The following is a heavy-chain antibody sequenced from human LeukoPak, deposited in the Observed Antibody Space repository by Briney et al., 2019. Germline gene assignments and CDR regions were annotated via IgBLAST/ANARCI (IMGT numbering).Heavy chain of an antibody. CDR2: IYPGDSDT. V-gene: IGHV5-51*01. CDR1: GYSFTSYW. J-gene: IGHJ4*02. CDR3: ARTRYYYDSSGSIPYFDY. Sequence: GESLKISCKGSGYSFTSYWIGWVRQMPGKGLEWMGIIYPGDSDTRYSPSFQGQVTISADKSISTAYLQWSSLKASDTAMYYCARTRYYYDSSGSIPYFDYWGQGTLVTVSS. D-gene: IGHD3-22*01.